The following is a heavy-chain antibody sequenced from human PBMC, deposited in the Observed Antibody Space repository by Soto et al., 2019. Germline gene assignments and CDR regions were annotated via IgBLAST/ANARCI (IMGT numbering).Heavy chain of an antibody. CDR2: IYYSGST. CDR1: GCTINSGGYY. CDR3: ARVVVVAGNWFDP. J-gene: IGHJ5*02. D-gene: IGHD2-15*01. Sequence: SETMSITCTVSGCTINSGGYYWSWIRQHPGKGLEWIGYIYYSGSTYYNPSLKSRVTISVDTSKNQFSLKLSSVTAADTAVYYCARVVVVAGNWFDPWGQGTLVTVSS. V-gene: IGHV4-31*03.